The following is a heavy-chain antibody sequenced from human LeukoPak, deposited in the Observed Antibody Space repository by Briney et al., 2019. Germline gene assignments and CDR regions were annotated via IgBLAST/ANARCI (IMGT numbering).Heavy chain of an antibody. CDR1: GGSISSYY. J-gene: IGHJ3*02. CDR2: IYYSGST. Sequence: PSETLSLTCTVSGGSISSYYWSWIRQPPGKGLEWIGYIYYSGSTNYNPSLKSRVTMSVDTSKNQFSLKLSSVTAADTAVYYCARDLIAGDAFDIWGQGTMVTVSS. D-gene: IGHD1-26*01. CDR3: ARDLIAGDAFDI. V-gene: IGHV4-59*12.